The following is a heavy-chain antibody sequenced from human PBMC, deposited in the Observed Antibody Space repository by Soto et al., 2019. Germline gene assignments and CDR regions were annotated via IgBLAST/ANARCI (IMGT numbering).Heavy chain of an antibody. J-gene: IGHJ6*02. CDR1: GFTFSSYA. V-gene: IGHV3-30-3*01. CDR2: ISYDGSNK. CDR3: ARDPFSSSWTYYYYYGMDV. D-gene: IGHD6-13*01. Sequence: QVQLVESGGGVVQPGRSLRLSCAASGFTFSSYAMHWVRQAPGKGLEWVAVISYDGSNKYYAGSVKGRFTISRDNSKNTLYLQMNSLRAEDTAVYYCARDPFSSSWTYYYYYGMDVWGQGTTVTVSS.